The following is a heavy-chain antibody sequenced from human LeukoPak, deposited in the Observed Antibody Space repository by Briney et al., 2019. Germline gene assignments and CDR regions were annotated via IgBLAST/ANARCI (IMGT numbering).Heavy chain of an antibody. J-gene: IGHJ4*02. V-gene: IGHV3-30*18. Sequence: GRSLRLSCAASGFTFSSYGMHWVRQAPGKGLEWVAVIPYDGSNKYYADSVKGRFTISRDNSKNTLYLQMNSLRAEDTAVYYCAKASQYYYDSSGYPVDYFDYWGQGTLVTVSS. D-gene: IGHD3-22*01. CDR2: IPYDGSNK. CDR1: GFTFSSYG. CDR3: AKASQYYYDSSGYPVDYFDY.